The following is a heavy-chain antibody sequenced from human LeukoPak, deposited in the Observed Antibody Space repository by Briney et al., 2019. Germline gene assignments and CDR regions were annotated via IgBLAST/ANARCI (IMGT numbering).Heavy chain of an antibody. CDR2: IKDDGSVK. V-gene: IGHV3-7*03. CDR1: GFSFSSFW. Sequence: GGSLRLSCTASGFSFSSFWMSWVRQAPGKGLEWVANIKDDGSVKNHVDSLKGRFSISRDSARNSLYLQISSLRAEDTAVYYCAREVVATASAFDCWGQGTLVTVSP. D-gene: IGHD2-21*01. J-gene: IGHJ4*02. CDR3: AREVVATASAFDC.